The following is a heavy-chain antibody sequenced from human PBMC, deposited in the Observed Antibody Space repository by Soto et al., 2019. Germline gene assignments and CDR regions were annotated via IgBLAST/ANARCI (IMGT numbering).Heavy chain of an antibody. V-gene: IGHV3-23*01. J-gene: IGHJ4*02. CDR3: AKDILTADIVAMDFDY. Sequence: EVQLLESGGGFVQPGGSLRLSCAASGFTFSSYAMSWVRQAPGKGLEWVTAISGSGGSTYYADSVKGRFTISRDNPKNVPYLQMNSLRGEDTAVYYCAKDILTADIVAMDFDYWGQGTLVTVSS. D-gene: IGHD5-12*01. CDR2: ISGSGGST. CDR1: GFTFSSYA.